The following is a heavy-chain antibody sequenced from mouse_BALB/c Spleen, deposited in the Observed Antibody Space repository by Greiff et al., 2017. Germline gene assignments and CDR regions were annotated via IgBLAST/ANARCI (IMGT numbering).Heavy chain of an antibody. V-gene: IGHV14-3*02. J-gene: IGHJ1*01. CDR3: ARELWEGYWYFDV. CDR2: IDPANGNT. D-gene: IGHD1-1*02. CDR1: GFNIKDTY. Sequence: VQLQQSGAELVKPGASVKLSCTASGFNIKDTYMHWVKQRPEQGLEWIGRIDPANGNTKYDPKFQGKATITADTSSNTAYLQLSSLTSEDTAVYYCARELWEGYWYFDVWGAGTTVTVSS.